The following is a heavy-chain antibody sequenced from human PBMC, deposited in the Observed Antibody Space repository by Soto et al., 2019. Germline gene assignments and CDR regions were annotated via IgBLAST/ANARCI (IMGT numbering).Heavy chain of an antibody. CDR2: INPSGGST. V-gene: IGHV1-46*01. J-gene: IGHJ6*02. CDR1: GYTFTSYY. Sequence: QVQLVQSGAEVKKPGASVKVSCKASGYTFTSYYMHWVRQAPGQGPEWMGIINPSGGSTSYAQKFQGRVTMTRDTSTSTVYMELSSLRSEDTAVYYCARGGKVFDWLPWGYYGMDVWGQGTTVAVSS. D-gene: IGHD3-9*01. CDR3: ARGGKVFDWLPWGYYGMDV.